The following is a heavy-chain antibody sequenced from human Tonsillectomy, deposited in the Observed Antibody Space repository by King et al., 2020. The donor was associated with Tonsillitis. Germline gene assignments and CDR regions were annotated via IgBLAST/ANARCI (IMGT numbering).Heavy chain of an antibody. CDR1: GGSFSGYY. D-gene: IGHD6-13*01. V-gene: IGHV4-34*01. Sequence: VQLQQWCAGLLKPSETLSLTFAVYGGSFSGYYGSRILQPPGSGLESIWEINHSVSTHSNPSLKSRVTISVDTSKNQFSLKLSSVTAADTAVYYCASFSGAAAGTDWFDPWGQGTLVTVSS. CDR3: ASFSGAAAGTDWFDP. J-gene: IGHJ5*02. CDR2: INHSVST.